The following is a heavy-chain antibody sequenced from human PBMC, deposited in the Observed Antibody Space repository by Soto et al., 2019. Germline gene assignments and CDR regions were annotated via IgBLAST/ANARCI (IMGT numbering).Heavy chain of an antibody. D-gene: IGHD2-8*01. J-gene: IGHJ4*02. CDR1: GFTFSSYS. V-gene: IGHV3-21*01. CDR2: IGGSSGHI. CDR3: ARTNGAYSNYFDY. Sequence: GGSLRLSCAASGFTFSSYSMVWVCQAPEKGLEWVSSIGGSSGHIYYADSLKGRFTISRDNAKNSLYLQMNSLRVDDTAVYYCARTNGAYSNYFDYWGQGTLVTVSS.